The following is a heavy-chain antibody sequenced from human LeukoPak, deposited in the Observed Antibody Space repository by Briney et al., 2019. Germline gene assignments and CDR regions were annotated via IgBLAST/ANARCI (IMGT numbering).Heavy chain of an antibody. CDR3: ARGGPTYYYGSGSQLFDY. D-gene: IGHD3-10*01. J-gene: IGHJ4*02. CDR1: GSSISSYY. CDR2: IYYSGST. Sequence: SETLSLTCTVSGSSISSYYWSWIRQPPGKGLEWIGYIYYSGSTNYNPSLKSRVTISVDTSKNQFSLKLSSVTAADTAVYYCARGGPTYYYGSGSQLFDYWGQGTLVTVSS. V-gene: IGHV4-59*01.